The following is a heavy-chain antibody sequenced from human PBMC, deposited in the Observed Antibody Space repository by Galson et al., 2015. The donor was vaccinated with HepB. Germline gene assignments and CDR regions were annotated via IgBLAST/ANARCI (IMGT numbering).Heavy chain of an antibody. V-gene: IGHV3-30*04. D-gene: IGHD1-26*01. CDR3: ARDTVGAIEY. CDR1: GFTFSSYA. Sequence: SLRLSCAASGFTFSSYAMHWVHQAPGKGLEWVAVISYDGSNKYYADSVKGRFTISRDNSKNTLYLQMNSLRAEDTAVYYCARDTVGAIEYWGQGTLVTVSS. J-gene: IGHJ4*02. CDR2: ISYDGSNK.